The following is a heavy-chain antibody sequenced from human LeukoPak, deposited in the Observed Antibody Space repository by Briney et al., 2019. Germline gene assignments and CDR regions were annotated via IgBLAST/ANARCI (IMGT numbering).Heavy chain of an antibody. D-gene: IGHD3-3*01. CDR1: GFTFSSYS. CDR3: ASYYDFWSGYYTSDY. CDR2: ISSSSSTI. J-gene: IGHJ4*02. V-gene: IGHV3-48*01. Sequence: GGSLRLSCAASGFTFSSYSMNWVRQAPGKGLEWVSYISSSSSTIYYADSVKGRFTISRDNAKNSLYLQMNSLRAEDTAVYYCASYYDFWSGYYTSDYWGQGTLVTVSS.